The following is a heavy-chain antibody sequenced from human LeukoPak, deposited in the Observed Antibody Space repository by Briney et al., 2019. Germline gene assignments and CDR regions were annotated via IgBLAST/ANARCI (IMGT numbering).Heavy chain of an antibody. CDR2: IYYSGST. CDR3: ARGGQQLVDFDY. V-gene: IGHV4-59*01. Sequence: SETLSLTCTVAGGSISSYSWSWVRQPPGKGLEWIGYIYYSGSTNYNPSLKSRVTISVDTSKNQFSLKLSSVTAADTAMYYCARGGQQLVDFDYWGQGTLVTVSS. CDR1: GGSISSYS. J-gene: IGHJ4*02. D-gene: IGHD6-13*01.